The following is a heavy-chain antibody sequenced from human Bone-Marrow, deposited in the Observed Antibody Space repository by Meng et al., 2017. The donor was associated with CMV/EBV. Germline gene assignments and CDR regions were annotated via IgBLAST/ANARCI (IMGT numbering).Heavy chain of an antibody. J-gene: IGHJ6*02. CDR2: MNPNSGNT. CDR3: VRGTFWVTIFGVVIKNGMDV. D-gene: IGHD3-3*01. V-gene: IGHV1-8*03. CDR1: GYTFTSYD. Sequence: ASVKVSCKASGYTFTSYDINWVRQATGQGLEWMGWMNPNSGNTGYAQKFQGRVTITRNTSISTAYMELSSLRSEDTAVYYCVRGTFWVTIFGVVIKNGMDVWGQGTTVTVSS.